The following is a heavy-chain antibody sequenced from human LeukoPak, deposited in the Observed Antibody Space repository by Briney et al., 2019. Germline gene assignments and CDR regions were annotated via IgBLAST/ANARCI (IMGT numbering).Heavy chain of an antibody. D-gene: IGHD1-14*01. CDR2: IYPGDSDT. J-gene: IGHJ4*02. CDR1: GYSFTSYW. V-gene: IGHV5-51*01. CDR3: ARLEMRGTGGLTPGVYYFDY. Sequence: GESLKISCKGSGYSFTSYWIGWVRQMPGKGLEWMGIIYPGDSDTRYSPSFQGQVTISADKPISTAYLQWSSLKASDTAMYYCARLEMRGTGGLTPGVYYFDYWGQGTLVTVSS.